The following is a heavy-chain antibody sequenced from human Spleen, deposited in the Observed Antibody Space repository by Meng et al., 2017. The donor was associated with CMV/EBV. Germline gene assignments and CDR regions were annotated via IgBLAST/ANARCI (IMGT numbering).Heavy chain of an antibody. Sequence: ASVKVSCKASEYTFTSYYMHWVRQAPGQGLEWMGIINPSGGSTSYAQNFQGRVTMTRDTSISTAYMELSRLRYDDTAVYYCARDLDIAAVGSWGQGTLVTVSS. V-gene: IGHV1-46*01. CDR1: EYTFTSYY. CDR3: ARDLDIAAVGS. CDR2: INPSGGST. J-gene: IGHJ4*02. D-gene: IGHD6-13*01.